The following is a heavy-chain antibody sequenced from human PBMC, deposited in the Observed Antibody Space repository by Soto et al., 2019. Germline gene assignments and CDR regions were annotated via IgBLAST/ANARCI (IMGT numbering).Heavy chain of an antibody. CDR2: ISSTSTHI. CDR1: GFPFSAYS. V-gene: IGHV3-21*01. CDR3: ARDLSIIVATYKYGMDV. D-gene: IGHD1-20*01. Sequence: GGSLRLSCAAPGFPFSAYSMNWVRQAPGKGLEWVSSISSTSTHIYYADSVKGRFTISRDNAKNSLYLQMNSLRAEDTAVYYCARDLSIIVATYKYGMDVWGQGTTVTVSS. J-gene: IGHJ6*02.